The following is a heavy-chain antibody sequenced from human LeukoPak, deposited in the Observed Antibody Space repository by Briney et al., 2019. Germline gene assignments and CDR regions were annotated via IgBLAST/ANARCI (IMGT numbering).Heavy chain of an antibody. CDR2: ISGSGGST. CDR1: GFTFSSYA. Sequence: GGSLRLSRAASGFTFSSYAMSWVRQAPGKGLEWVSAISGSGGSTYYADPVKGRFTISRDNSKNTLYLQMNSLRAEDTAVYYCAKTPSYYGSGSYPSDYWGQGTLVTVSS. CDR3: AKTPSYYGSGSYPSDY. D-gene: IGHD3-10*01. V-gene: IGHV3-23*01. J-gene: IGHJ4*02.